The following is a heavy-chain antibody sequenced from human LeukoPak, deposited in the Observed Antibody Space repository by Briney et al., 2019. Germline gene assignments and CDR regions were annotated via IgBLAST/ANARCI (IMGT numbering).Heavy chain of an antibody. J-gene: IGHJ5*02. CDR3: ARGASYSSSSWFDP. D-gene: IGHD6-13*01. V-gene: IGHV1-2*02. Sequence: GASVKVSCKASGYTFTGYYMHWVRQAPGQGLEWMGWINPNSGGTNYAQKFQGRVTMTRDTSIRTAYMELSRLRSDDTAVYYCARGASYSSSSWFDPWGQGTLVTVSS. CDR1: GYTFTGYY. CDR2: INPNSGGT.